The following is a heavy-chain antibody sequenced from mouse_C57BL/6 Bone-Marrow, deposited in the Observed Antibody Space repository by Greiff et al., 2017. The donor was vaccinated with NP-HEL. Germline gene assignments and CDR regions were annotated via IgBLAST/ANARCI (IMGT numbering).Heavy chain of an antibody. J-gene: IGHJ2*01. D-gene: IGHD1-1*01. V-gene: IGHV2-9-1*01. CDR3: ARLITTVVCAFDY. Sequence: VQRVESGPGLVAPSQSLSITCTVSGFSLTSYAISWVRQPPGKGLEWLGVIWTGGGTNYNSALNSRLSISKDNSKSHVFLKMNSLQTDDTARYYCARLITTVVCAFDYWGQGTTLTVSS. CDR1: GFSLTSYA. CDR2: IWTGGGT.